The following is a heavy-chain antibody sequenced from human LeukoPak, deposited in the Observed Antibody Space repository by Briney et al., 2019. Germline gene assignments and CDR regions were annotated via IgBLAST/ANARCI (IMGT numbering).Heavy chain of an antibody. J-gene: IGHJ4*02. CDR2: ITYDGSNK. CDR3: VRSGGDSSGDY. D-gene: IGHD3-22*01. Sequence: GGSLRLSCAASGFTFSSYAMYWVRQAPGKGLEWVAFITYDGSNKYYADSVKGRFTISRDNSKNTMYLEMNSLRAEDTAVYYCVRSGGDSSGDYWGQGTLVTVSS. CDR1: GFTFSSYA. V-gene: IGHV3-30-3*01.